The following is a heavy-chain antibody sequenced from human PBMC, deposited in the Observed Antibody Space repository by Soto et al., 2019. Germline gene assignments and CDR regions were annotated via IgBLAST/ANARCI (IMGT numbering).Heavy chain of an antibody. CDR2: IYYSGTT. CDR3: AASCVGCGGFNYYGMDV. J-gene: IGHJ6*02. D-gene: IGHD2-21*01. CDR1: GASISSGGYY. V-gene: IGHV4-31*03. Sequence: QVQLQKSGPGLVKPSQTLSLTCSVSGASISSGGYYWNWIRQHPGKGLEWIGYIYYSGTTYYNPSLKSRVTISVDTSKNQFSLKLSSVTAADTAVYYCAASCVGCGGFNYYGMDVWGQGTTVTVSS.